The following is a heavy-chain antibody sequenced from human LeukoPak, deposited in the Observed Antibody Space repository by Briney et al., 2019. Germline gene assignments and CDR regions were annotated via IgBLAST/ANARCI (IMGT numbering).Heavy chain of an antibody. J-gene: IGHJ4*02. V-gene: IGHV4-59*08. D-gene: IGHD5-12*01. Sequence: SETLSLTCIVSGGSISPYYWSWIRQPPGKGLEWIGYMHSSGSANNNPSLKSRVTISVDTSKNQFSLKLSSVTAADTAVYYCVRMGGYSGYATHWGQGTLVTVSS. CDR2: MHSSGSA. CDR1: GGSISPYY. CDR3: VRMGGYSGYATH.